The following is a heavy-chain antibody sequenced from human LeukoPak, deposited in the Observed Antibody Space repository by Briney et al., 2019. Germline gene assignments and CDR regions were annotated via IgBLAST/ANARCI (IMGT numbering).Heavy chain of an antibody. CDR1: GFTFSSYA. V-gene: IGHV3-23*01. CDR3: AKDLDCSSTSCYPDY. J-gene: IGHJ4*02. Sequence: GASLRLSCAASGFTFSSYAMSWVRQAPGKGLEWVSAMSGSGGSTYYADSVKGRFTISRDNSKNTLNLQMNSLRAEDTAVYYCAKDLDCSSTSCYPDYWGQGTLVTVSS. CDR2: MSGSGGST. D-gene: IGHD2-2*01.